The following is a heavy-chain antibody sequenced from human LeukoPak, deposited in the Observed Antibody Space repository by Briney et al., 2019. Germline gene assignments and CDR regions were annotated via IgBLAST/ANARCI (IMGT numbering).Heavy chain of an antibody. D-gene: IGHD2-2*01. Sequence: GGSLRLSCAASGFKFDDYAMHWVRQVPGKGLEWVSAINWDNSRIGYADSVKGRFTISRDNAKNSLYLQMNTLKADDTSLYYCAKASLVVVPAAPLNFWGEGSLVTVSS. CDR2: INWDNSRI. J-gene: IGHJ4*02. CDR3: AKASLVVVPAAPLNF. V-gene: IGHV3-9*01. CDR1: GFKFDDYA.